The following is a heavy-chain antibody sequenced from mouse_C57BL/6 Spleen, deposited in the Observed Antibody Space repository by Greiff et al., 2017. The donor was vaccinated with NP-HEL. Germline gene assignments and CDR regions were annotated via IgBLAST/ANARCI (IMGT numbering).Heavy chain of an antibody. CDR1: GYAFSSSW. CDR3: ARGDYYGSSPYFDY. CDR2: IYPGDGDT. J-gene: IGHJ2*01. Sequence: QVQLQQSGPELVKPGASVKISCKASGYAFSSSWMNWVKQRPGKGLEWIGRIYPGDGDTNYTGKFKGKATLTADKSSSTAYMQLSSLTSEDSAVYFCARGDYYGSSPYFDYWGQGTTLTVSA. V-gene: IGHV1-82*01. D-gene: IGHD1-1*01.